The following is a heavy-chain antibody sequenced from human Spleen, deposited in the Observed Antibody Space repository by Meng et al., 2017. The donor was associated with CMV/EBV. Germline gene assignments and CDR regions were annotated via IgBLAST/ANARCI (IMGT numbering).Heavy chain of an antibody. CDR1: RGTFSSYA. V-gene: IGHV1-69*05. CDR2: IIPIFGTA. CDR3: ARETY. Sequence: PGSSVKGSREASRGTFSSYAISWLRQASGQGLEWMGGIIPIFGTANYAQKFQGRVTITTDESTSTAYMELSSLRSEDTAVYYCARETYLGQGTLVTVSS. J-gene: IGHJ4*02.